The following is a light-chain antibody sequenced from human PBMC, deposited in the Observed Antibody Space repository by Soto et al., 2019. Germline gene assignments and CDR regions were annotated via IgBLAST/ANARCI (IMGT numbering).Light chain of an antibody. J-gene: IGKJ5*01. CDR3: QQANSFPIT. CDR1: QGISSW. Sequence: QLTQSPSSVSASVGARVTITCRASQGISSWVAWYQQKPGKDPKLLIYAASSLQSGVPSRVSGSGSGTDGTLTISSLQPEDFATYYCQQANSFPITFGQGTRLEI. CDR2: AAS. V-gene: IGKV1-12*01.